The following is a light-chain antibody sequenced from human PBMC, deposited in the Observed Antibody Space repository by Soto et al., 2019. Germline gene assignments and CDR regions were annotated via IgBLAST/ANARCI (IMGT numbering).Light chain of an antibody. J-gene: IGKJ2*01. Sequence: EIVMTQSPVTLSVSPGERATLSCRASQSVSSKLAWYQQKPGQAPRLLIYGASTRATGIPARFSGSGSGSDFPLSISSLQAEYFAFYYCQQYNNWPQTFGQGTKLEIK. CDR3: QQYNNWPQT. CDR1: QSVSSK. CDR2: GAS. V-gene: IGKV3-15*01.